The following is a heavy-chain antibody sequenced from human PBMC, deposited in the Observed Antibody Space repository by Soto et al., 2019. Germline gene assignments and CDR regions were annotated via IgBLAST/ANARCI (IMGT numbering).Heavy chain of an antibody. J-gene: IGHJ5*02. V-gene: IGHV3-21*01. CDR2: ISSSSSYI. CDR1: GFTFSSYS. CDR3: ARDWLFQDILTGRS. Sequence: SGGSLRLSCAASGFTFSSYSMNWVRQAPGKGLEWVSSISSSSSYIYYADSVKGRFTISRDNAKNSLYLQMNSLRAEDTAVYYCARDWLFQDILTGRSWGQGTLVTVSS. D-gene: IGHD3-9*01.